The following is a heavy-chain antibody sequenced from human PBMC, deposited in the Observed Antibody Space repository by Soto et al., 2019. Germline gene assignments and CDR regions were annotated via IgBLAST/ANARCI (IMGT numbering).Heavy chain of an antibody. Sequence: GASVKVSCKASGYTFTSYGISWVRQAPGQGLEWMGWISAYNGNTNYAQKLQGRVTMTTDTSTSTAYMELRSLRSDDTAVYYCARGQIFGVVSSPVRFDPWGQGTLVTVSS. CDR2: ISAYNGNT. D-gene: IGHD3-3*01. CDR1: GYTFTSYG. CDR3: ARGQIFGVVSSPVRFDP. J-gene: IGHJ5*02. V-gene: IGHV1-18*01.